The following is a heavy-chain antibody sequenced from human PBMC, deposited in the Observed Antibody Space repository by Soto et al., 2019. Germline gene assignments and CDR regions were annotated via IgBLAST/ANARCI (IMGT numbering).Heavy chain of an antibody. D-gene: IGHD6-6*01. V-gene: IGHV4-31*03. CDR2: IYYSGST. CDR3: ARDRIEYSTSTYYYYGMDV. Sequence: QVQLQESGPGLVKPSQTLSLTCTVSGGSISSGGYYWSWIRQHPGKGLEWIGYIYYSGSTYYNPSLMGRVTISVDTSQNRFSLTLSSVTAADTAVYYCARDRIEYSTSTYYYYGMDVWGQGTAVTVSS. CDR1: GGSISSGGYY. J-gene: IGHJ6*02.